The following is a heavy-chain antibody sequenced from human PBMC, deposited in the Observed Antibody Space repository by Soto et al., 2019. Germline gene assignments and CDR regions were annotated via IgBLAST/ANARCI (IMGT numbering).Heavy chain of an antibody. J-gene: IGHJ4*02. Sequence: GESLNISCTGSGYHFAGYWIAWVRQMPGKGLELMGIIYPSDSDTRYRPSFQGQVTISADKSISSAYLQWSSLRASDTAMYYCARGGVSTRTFDYWGQGTPVTVSS. V-gene: IGHV5-51*01. D-gene: IGHD3-3*01. CDR3: ARGGVSTRTFDY. CDR1: GYHFAGYW. CDR2: IYPSDSDT.